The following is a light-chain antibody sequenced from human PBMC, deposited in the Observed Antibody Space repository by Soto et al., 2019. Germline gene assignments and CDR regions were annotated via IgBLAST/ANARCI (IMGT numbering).Light chain of an antibody. CDR1: NVGEYDY. CDR2: EVT. CDR3: SSFAGSNIWV. J-gene: IGLJ3*02. V-gene: IGLV2-8*01. Sequence: QSVLTQPPSASGSPGQSVTISCTGSNVGEYDYVSWYQQHPGKAPKLMIHEVTKRPSGVPDRFSGSKSGNTASLTVSGLQAEDEADYYCSSFAGSNIWVFGGRTKLTVL.